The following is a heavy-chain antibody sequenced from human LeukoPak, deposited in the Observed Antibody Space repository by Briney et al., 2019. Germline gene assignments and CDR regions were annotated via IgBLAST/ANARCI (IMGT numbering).Heavy chain of an antibody. V-gene: IGHV3-30*14. D-gene: IGHD2-2*01. J-gene: IGHJ5*02. Sequence: PGGSLRLSCAASGFTFSSYAMHWVRQAPGKGLEWVAVISYDGSNKYYADSVKGRFTISRDDFMNTLHLQMNSLRAEDTAVYYCARVQGTSWFDPWGQGTLVTVSS. CDR3: ARVQGTSWFDP. CDR1: GFTFSSYA. CDR2: ISYDGSNK.